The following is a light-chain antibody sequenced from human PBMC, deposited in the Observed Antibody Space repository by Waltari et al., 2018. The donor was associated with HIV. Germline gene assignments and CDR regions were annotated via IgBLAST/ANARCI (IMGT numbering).Light chain of an antibody. CDR1: QGIRSA. Sequence: AIQLTQSPSSLSASVRARVTITCRASQGIRSALAWYQQKPGKAPNLLIYDASTLESGVPSRFRGNGSGTDFTLTISSLQPEDFATYYCQQFNTYPLTFGGGTKVEIK. CDR2: DAS. V-gene: IGKV1-13*02. CDR3: QQFNTYPLT. J-gene: IGKJ4*01.